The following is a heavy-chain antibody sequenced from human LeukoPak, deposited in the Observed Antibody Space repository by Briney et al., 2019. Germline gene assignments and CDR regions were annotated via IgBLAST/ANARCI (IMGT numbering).Heavy chain of an antibody. CDR2: IRSKANSYAT. Sequence: GGSLRLSCAAPGFTFSGSAMHWVRQASGKGLEWVGRIRSKANSYATAYAASVKGRFIISRDDSKNTAYPQMNSLKTEDTAVYYCTRHNGDYCSGGSCYWNGVDYWGQGTLVTVSS. CDR1: GFTFSGSA. V-gene: IGHV3-73*01. CDR3: TRHNGDYCSGGSCYWNGVDY. D-gene: IGHD2-15*01. J-gene: IGHJ4*02.